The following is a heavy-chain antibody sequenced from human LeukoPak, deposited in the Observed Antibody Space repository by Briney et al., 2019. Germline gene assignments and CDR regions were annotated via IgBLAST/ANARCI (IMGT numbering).Heavy chain of an antibody. V-gene: IGHV3-23*01. J-gene: IGHJ4*02. CDR1: GFTFSTYA. D-gene: IGHD3-22*01. CDR3: AKETNYYDSSGYYLDY. Sequence: GGSLRLSCAASGFTFSTYAMSWVRQAPGKGLEWVSAISGSGGSTYYADSVKGRFTISRDNSKNTLYLQMNSLRAEDTAVYYCAKETNYYDSSGYYLDYWGQGTLVTVSS. CDR2: ISGSGGST.